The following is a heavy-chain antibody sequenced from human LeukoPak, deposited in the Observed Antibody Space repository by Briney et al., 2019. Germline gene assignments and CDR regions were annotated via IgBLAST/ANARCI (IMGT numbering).Heavy chain of an antibody. Sequence: GGSLRLSCAAAGFTFSSYAMHWVRQAPGKGLEWVAVISYDGSNKYYADSVKGRFTISRDNSKNKLYLQMNSLRAEDTAVYYCASIMGNLIGYYSSTSCGPWGQGTLVTVSS. CDR3: ASIMGNLIGYYSSTSCGP. CDR2: ISYDGSNK. V-gene: IGHV3-30-3*01. D-gene: IGHD2-2*01. J-gene: IGHJ5*02. CDR1: GFTFSSYA.